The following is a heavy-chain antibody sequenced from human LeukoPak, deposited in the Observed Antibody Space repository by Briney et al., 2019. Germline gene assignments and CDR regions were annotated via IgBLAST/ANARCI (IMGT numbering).Heavy chain of an antibody. J-gene: IGHJ4*02. CDR3: ARDLHSSGWYYFDY. CDR1: GYTFARYG. V-gene: IGHV1-18*01. CDR2: ISPYNGNS. D-gene: IGHD6-19*01. Sequence: ASVKVSCKASGYTFARYGFSWVRQAPGQGLEWMGRISPYNGNSEYAQNLQGRVTMTTDTSTSTAYMELRSLRSDDTAVYYCARDLHSSGWYYFDYWGQGTLVTVSS.